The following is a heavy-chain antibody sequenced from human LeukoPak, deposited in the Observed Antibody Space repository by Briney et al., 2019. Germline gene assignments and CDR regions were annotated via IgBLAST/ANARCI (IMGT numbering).Heavy chain of an antibody. CDR1: GYTFNSYG. J-gene: IGHJ4*02. CDR2: ISAYNGNT. D-gene: IGHD1-26*01. CDR3: ARDLTSIVGATEVDY. Sequence: ASVKVSCKASGYTFNSYGISWVRQAPGQGLEWMGWISAYNGNTNYAQKLQGRVTMTTDTSTSTAYMELRSLRSDDTAVYYCARDLTSIVGATEVDYWGQGTLVTVSS. V-gene: IGHV1-18*01.